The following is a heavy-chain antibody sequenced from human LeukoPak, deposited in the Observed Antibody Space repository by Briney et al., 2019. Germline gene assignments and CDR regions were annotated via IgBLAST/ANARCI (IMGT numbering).Heavy chain of an antibody. Sequence: PGGSLRLSCAASGFTFSSHGMHWVRQAPGKGLEWVAVISYDGTNKYYADSVKGRFTISRDNSKNTLYLQMNSLRAEDTAVYYCARDLVGGWDDSSGYYYGYFDYWGQGTLVTVSS. CDR3: ARDLVGGWDDSSGYYYGYFDY. CDR1: GFTFSSHG. J-gene: IGHJ4*02. V-gene: IGHV3-30*19. D-gene: IGHD3-22*01. CDR2: ISYDGTNK.